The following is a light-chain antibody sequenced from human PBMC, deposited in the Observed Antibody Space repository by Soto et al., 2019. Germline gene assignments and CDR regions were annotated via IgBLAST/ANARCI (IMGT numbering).Light chain of an antibody. Sequence: DIPLTQSPSFLSASVGDRVTITCRASQGISSFLAWYQQKPGKAPKLLIYAASTLQSGVPSRFSGSGSGTEFTLTISSLQPEDFATYYCQLFSSYLFTFGPGTKVDIK. CDR1: QGISSF. CDR2: AAS. V-gene: IGKV1-9*01. CDR3: QLFSSYLFT. J-gene: IGKJ3*01.